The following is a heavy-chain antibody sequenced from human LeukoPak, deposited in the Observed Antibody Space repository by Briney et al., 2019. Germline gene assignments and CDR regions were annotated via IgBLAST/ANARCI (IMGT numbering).Heavy chain of an antibody. D-gene: IGHD2-15*01. CDR2: ISYYGSNK. J-gene: IGHJ3*02. CDR1: GFTFSSYG. V-gene: IGHV3-30*18. Sequence: GGSLRLSCAASGFTFSSYGMPWVRQAPGKGVEWVAVISYYGSNKYYADSVKGRFTISRDNSKDTLYLQTTSLRAEDTAVYYCAKVMRDCSGGSCLTRPDAFDIWGQGTMVTVSS. CDR3: AKVMRDCSGGSCLTRPDAFDI.